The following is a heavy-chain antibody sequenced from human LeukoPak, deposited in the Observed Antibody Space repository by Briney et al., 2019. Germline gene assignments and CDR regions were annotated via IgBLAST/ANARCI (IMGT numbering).Heavy chain of an antibody. J-gene: IGHJ4*02. V-gene: IGHV3-48*04. CDR2: ISSSSSSTI. CDR3: ARVWSSGYTKDY. D-gene: IGHD3-22*01. Sequence: GGSLRLSCAASGFTFSSYSIDWVRQAPGKGLEWLSYISSSSSSTIYYADSVKGRFTISRDNAKNSVYLQMNSLRAEDTAVYYCARVWSSGYTKDYWGQGTLVTVYS. CDR1: GFTFSSYS.